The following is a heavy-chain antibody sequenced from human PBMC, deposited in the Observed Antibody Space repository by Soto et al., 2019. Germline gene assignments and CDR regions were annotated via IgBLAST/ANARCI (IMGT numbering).Heavy chain of an antibody. V-gene: IGHV4-59*01. D-gene: IGHD4-17*01. Sequence: SETLSLTCTVSGGSISSYYWSWIRQPPGKGLEWIGYIYYSGSTNYNPSLKSRVTISVDTSKNQFSLKLSSVTAADTAVYYCGRIPSHGEYAYWGQGTLVTVSS. CDR2: IYYSGST. CDR3: GRIPSHGEYAY. CDR1: GGSISSYY. J-gene: IGHJ4*02.